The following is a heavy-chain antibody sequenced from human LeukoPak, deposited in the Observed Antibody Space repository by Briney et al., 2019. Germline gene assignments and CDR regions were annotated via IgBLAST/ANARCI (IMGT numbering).Heavy chain of an antibody. CDR3: ARATRLRNWFDP. CDR1: GGTFSSYA. CDR2: IIPIFGTA. V-gene: IGHV1-69*13. J-gene: IGHJ5*02. Sequence: SVKVSCKASGGTFSSYAISWVRQAPGQGLEWMGGIIPIFGTANYAQKFQGRVTITADESTSTAYMELSTLRSEDTAVYYCARATRLRNWFDPWGQGTLVTVSS. D-gene: IGHD4-17*01.